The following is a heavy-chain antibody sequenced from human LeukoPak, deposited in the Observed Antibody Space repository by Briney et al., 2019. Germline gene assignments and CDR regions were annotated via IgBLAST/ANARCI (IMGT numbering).Heavy chain of an antibody. CDR3: ARVVVVPAANQDAFDI. CDR1: GGSFSGYY. J-gene: IGHJ3*02. Sequence: PSETLSLTCAVYGGSFSGYYWSWIRQPPGKGLEWIGEINHSGSTNYNPSLKSRVTISVDTSKNQFSLKLSSVTAADTAVYYCARVVVVPAANQDAFDIWGQGTMVTVSS. CDR2: INHSGST. D-gene: IGHD2-2*01. V-gene: IGHV4-34*01.